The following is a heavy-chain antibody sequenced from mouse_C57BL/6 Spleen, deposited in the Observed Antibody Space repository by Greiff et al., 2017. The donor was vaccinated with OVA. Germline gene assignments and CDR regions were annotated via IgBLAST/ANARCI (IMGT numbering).Heavy chain of an antibody. V-gene: IGHV1-18*01. CDR3: ARITRGGPSYAMDY. CDR1: GYTFTDYN. D-gene: IGHD1-3*01. CDR2: INPNNGGT. Sequence: VQLQQSGPELVKPGASVKIPCKASGYTFTDYNMDWVKQSHGKSLEWIGDINPNNGGTIYNQKYKGKATLTVDKSTSTAYMELRSLTSEDTAVYYGARITRGGPSYAMDYWGQGTSVTVSS. J-gene: IGHJ4*01.